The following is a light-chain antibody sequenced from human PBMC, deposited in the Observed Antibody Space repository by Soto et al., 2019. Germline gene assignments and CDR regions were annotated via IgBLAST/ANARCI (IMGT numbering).Light chain of an antibody. CDR1: QDISNY. CDR2: DAS. Sequence: DIQMTQSPSSLSASVGDRVTITCQASQDISNYLIWYQQKPGKAPKLLIYDASNLETGVPSRFSGRGSVTEFTITIRSLQTEEIDTYYCQQYDNLPPTCGGGTKVEIK. CDR3: QQYDNLPPT. V-gene: IGKV1-33*01. J-gene: IGKJ4*02.